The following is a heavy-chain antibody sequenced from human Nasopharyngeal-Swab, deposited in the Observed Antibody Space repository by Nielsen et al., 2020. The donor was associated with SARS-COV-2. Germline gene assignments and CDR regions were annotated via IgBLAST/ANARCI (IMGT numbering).Heavy chain of an antibody. CDR3: ARGLGKQITIFEVVIAYNWFDP. D-gene: IGHD3-3*01. Sequence: RQAPGKGLERIGEINHSGSTNYNPSLKSRVTISVDTSKNQFSLKLSSVTAADTAVYYCARGLGKQITIFEVVIAYNWFDPWGQGTLVTVSS. J-gene: IGHJ5*02. V-gene: IGHV4-34*01. CDR2: INHSGST.